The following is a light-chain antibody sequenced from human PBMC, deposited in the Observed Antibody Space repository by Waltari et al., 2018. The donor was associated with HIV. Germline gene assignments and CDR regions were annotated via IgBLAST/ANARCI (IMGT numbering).Light chain of an antibody. J-gene: IGLJ2*01. V-gene: IGLV1-44*01. CDR1: SSNIGDNT. Sequence: QSVLTQPPSASGPPGQRVTISCSGSSSNIGDNTVNWYQQLPGTAPKLLIYTNTQRPSGVPDRFSGSKSGTSASLAISGLQSEDEDDYYCATWDDSLNGHVVFGGGTKLTVL. CDR2: TNT. CDR3: ATWDDSLNGHVV.